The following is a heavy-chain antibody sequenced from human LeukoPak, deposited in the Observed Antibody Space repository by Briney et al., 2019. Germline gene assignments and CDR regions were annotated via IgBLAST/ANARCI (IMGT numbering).Heavy chain of an antibody. CDR1: GFTFSSYA. J-gene: IGHJ4*02. Sequence: GGSLRLSCAASGFTFSSYAMSWVRQAPGMGLEWVSGISVGGGSTFYADSVKGRFTISRDNAKNSLYLQMNSLRAEDTAVYYCARANYYDISGYDYWGQGTVVTVSS. CDR2: ISVGGGST. CDR3: ARANYYDISGYDY. D-gene: IGHD3-22*01. V-gene: IGHV3-23*01.